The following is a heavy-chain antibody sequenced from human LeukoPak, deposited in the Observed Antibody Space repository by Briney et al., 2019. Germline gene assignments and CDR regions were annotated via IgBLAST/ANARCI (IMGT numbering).Heavy chain of an antibody. V-gene: IGHV3-23*01. CDR3: ANPTSIAARENWFDP. Sequence: GGSLRLSCAASGFTFSSYSMNWVRQAPGKGLEWVSAISGSGGSTYYADSVKGRFTISRDNSKNTLYLQMNGLRAEDTAVYYCANPTSIAARENWFDPWGQGTLVTVSS. J-gene: IGHJ5*02. CDR1: GFTFSSYS. D-gene: IGHD6-6*01. CDR2: ISGSGGST.